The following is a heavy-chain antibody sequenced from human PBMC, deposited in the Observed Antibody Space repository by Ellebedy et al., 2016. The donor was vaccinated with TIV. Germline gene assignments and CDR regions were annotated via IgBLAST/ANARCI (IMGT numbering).Heavy chain of an antibody. V-gene: IGHV1-2*04. J-gene: IGHJ4*02. CDR2: INTNSGGT. CDR3: AREDCSGGSCYSGGTSTGFDY. CDR1: GYTFSDYY. D-gene: IGHD2-15*01. Sequence: AASVKVSCKASGYTFSDYYMHCVRQAPGQGLEWMGWINTNSGGTNYAQKFQGWVTMTRDTSISTAYMELSRLRSDETAVYYCAREDCSGGSCYSGGTSTGFDYWGQGALVTVSS.